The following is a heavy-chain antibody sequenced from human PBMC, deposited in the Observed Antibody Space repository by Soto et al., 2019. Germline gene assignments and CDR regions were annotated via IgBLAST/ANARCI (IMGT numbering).Heavy chain of an antibody. CDR1: GFTFSSYA. J-gene: IGHJ4*02. D-gene: IGHD6-25*01. Sequence: QVQLVESGGGVVQPGRSLRLSCAASGFTFSSYAMHWVRQAPGKGLEWVAVISYDGSNKYYADSVKGRFTISRDNSKNTLYLQMNSLRAEDTAAYYCARGTRLPWGQGTLVTVSS. CDR2: ISYDGSNK. V-gene: IGHV3-30-3*01. CDR3: ARGTRLP.